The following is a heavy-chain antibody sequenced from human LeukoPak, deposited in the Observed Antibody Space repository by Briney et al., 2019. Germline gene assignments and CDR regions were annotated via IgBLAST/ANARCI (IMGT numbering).Heavy chain of an antibody. CDR2: IYTSGST. J-gene: IGHJ1*01. CDR3: ARTHCGGDCYHYFQH. Sequence: PSETLSLTCTVSGGSISSGSYYWGWIRQPAGKGLEWIGRIYTSGSTNYNPSLESRVTISVDTSKNQFSLKLSSVTAADTAVYYCARTHCGGDCYHYFQHWGQGTLVTVSS. D-gene: IGHD2-21*01. CDR1: GGSISSGSYY. V-gene: IGHV4-61*02.